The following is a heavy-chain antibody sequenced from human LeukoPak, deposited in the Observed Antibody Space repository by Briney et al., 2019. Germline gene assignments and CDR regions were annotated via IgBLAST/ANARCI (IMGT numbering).Heavy chain of an antibody. CDR1: GGTFSSYA. V-gene: IGHV1-69*01. Sequence: GSSVKVSCKASGGTFSSYATSWVRQAPGQGLEWMGGIIPIFGTANYAQKFQGRVTITADESTSTAYMELSSLRSEDTAVYYCARDTPYGSGSYCDYWGQGTLVTVSS. D-gene: IGHD3-10*01. J-gene: IGHJ4*02. CDR2: IIPIFGTA. CDR3: ARDTPYGSGSYCDY.